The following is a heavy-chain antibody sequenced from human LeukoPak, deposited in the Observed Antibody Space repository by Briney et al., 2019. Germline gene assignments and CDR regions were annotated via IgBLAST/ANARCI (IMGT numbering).Heavy chain of an antibody. J-gene: IGHJ5*02. CDR3: ARDAPGHQPESNRGGTAMVTPGWFDP. D-gene: IGHD5-18*01. CDR2: IIPIFGTA. CDR1: GGTFSSYA. V-gene: IGHV1-69*13. Sequence: GASVKVSCKASGGTFSSYAISWVRQAPGQGLEWMGGIIPIFGTANYAQKFQGRVTITADESTSTAYMELSSLRSEDTAVYYCARDAPGHQPESNRGGTAMVTPGWFDPWGQGTLVTVSS.